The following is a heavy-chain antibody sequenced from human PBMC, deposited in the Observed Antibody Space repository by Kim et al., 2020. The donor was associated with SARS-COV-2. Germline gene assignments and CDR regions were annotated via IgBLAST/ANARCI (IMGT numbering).Heavy chain of an antibody. CDR2: INHSGST. V-gene: IGHV4-34*01. CDR3: ARYVDRWRHKPYFDY. J-gene: IGHJ4*02. D-gene: IGHD3-16*01. CDR1: GGSFSGYY. Sequence: SETLSLTCAVYGGSFSGYYWSWIRQPPGKGLEWIGEINHSGSTNYNPSLKSRVTISVDTSKNQFSLKLSSVTAADTAVYYCARYVDRWRHKPYFDYWGQGTLVTVSS.